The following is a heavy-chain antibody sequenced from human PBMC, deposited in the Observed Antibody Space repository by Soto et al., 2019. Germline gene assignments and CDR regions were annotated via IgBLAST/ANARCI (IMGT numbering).Heavy chain of an antibody. CDR3: AASCVGCGGFNYYGMDV. V-gene: IGHV4-31*03. Sequence: SETLSLTCSVSGASISSGGYYWNWIRQHPGKGLEWIGYIYYSGTTYYNPSPKSRVTISVDTSKNQFSLKLSSVTAADTAVYYCAASCVGCGGFNYYGMDVWGQGTTVTVSS. J-gene: IGHJ6*02. CDR2: IYYSGTT. D-gene: IGHD2-21*01. CDR1: GASISSGGYY.